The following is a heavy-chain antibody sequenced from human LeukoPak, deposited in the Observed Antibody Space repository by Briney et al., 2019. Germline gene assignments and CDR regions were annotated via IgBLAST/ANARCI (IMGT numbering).Heavy chain of an antibody. CDR3: ERSLRFAYAFDI. CDR2: IYTSGST. CDR1: GGSISSGSYY. D-gene: IGHD3-3*01. Sequence: SQTLSLTCTVSGGSISSGSYYWSWIRQPAGKGLEWIGRIYTSGSTNYNPSLKSRVTISVDTSKNQFSLKLSSVTAADTAVYYCERSLRFAYAFDIWGQGTMVTVSS. J-gene: IGHJ3*02. V-gene: IGHV4-61*02.